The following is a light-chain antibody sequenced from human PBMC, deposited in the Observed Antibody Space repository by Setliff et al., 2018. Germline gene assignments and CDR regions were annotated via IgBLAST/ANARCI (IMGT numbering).Light chain of an antibody. V-gene: IGLV2-14*01. Sequence: ALTQPASVSGSPGQSITISCTGTSSDVGGYNYVSWYQQHPGKAPKLMIYDVSKRPSGVSNRFSGSKSGNTASLTISGLQAEDEADYYCSSYTSSSTWVFGTGTKGTVL. CDR3: SSYTSSSTWV. CDR2: DVS. CDR1: SSDVGGYNY. J-gene: IGLJ1*01.